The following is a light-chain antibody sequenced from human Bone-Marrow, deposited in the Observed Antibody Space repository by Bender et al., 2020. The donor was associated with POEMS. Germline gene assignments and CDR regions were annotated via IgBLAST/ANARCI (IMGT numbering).Light chain of an antibody. V-gene: IGLV2-23*01. Sequence: QSALTQRASVSGSPGQSITISCTGTSSDIGTYKFVSWYQHHPGEAPKLIIHEGNKRPSGVSNRFSGSKSGNTASLTISGLQAEDEADYYCAAWDDSLGGWVFGGGTKLTVL. CDR3: AAWDDSLGGWV. J-gene: IGLJ3*02. CDR1: SSDIGTYKF. CDR2: EGN.